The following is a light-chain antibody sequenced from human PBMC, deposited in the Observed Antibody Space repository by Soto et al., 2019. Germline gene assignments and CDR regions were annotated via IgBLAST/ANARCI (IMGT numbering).Light chain of an antibody. CDR2: DDT. J-gene: IGLJ3*02. CDR1: NIGSKS. Sequence: SYELTQAPSMSVAPGQTARITCGGNNIGSKSVHFYQQRPGQAPVVVIYDDTDRPSRISERFSGSNSGNTATLTISGVEGGDEEDYYCHVPETNTGHLVFGGGTKLTVL. CDR3: HVPETNTGHLV. V-gene: IGLV3-21*02.